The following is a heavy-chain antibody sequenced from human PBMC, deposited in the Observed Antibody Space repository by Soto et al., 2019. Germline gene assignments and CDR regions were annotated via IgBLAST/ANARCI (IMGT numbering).Heavy chain of an antibody. CDR2: ISGGDGNT. D-gene: IGHD7-27*01. CDR3: AARPVSTLGPLDY. V-gene: IGHV3-23*01. Sequence: PGGSMRLSCAASGFTVSSYAMSWVRRAPGKGLEWVSGISGGDGNTYYADSVKGRFAISRDNSKNTLYLQTNSPGVEDTAVYYCAARPVSTLGPLDYWGQGILVTVSS. J-gene: IGHJ4*02. CDR1: GFTVSSYA.